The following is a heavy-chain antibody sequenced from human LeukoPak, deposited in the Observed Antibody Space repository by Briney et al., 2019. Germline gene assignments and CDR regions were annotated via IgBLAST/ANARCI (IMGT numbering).Heavy chain of an antibody. CDR1: GFTFSSYS. D-gene: IGHD3-10*01. V-gene: IGHV3-21*01. CDR3: ARKYGSGSYYYMDV. Sequence: GGSLRLSCAASGFTFSSYSMNWVRQAPGKGLEWVSSISSSSSYIYYADSVKGRLTISRDNAKNSLYLQMNSLRAEDTAVYYCARKYGSGSYYYMDVWGKGTTVTVSS. J-gene: IGHJ6*03. CDR2: ISSSSSYI.